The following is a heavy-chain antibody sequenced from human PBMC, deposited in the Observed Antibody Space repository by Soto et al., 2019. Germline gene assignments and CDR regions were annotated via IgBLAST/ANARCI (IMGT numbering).Heavy chain of an antibody. J-gene: IGHJ4*02. CDR2: IKQDGSEK. D-gene: IGHD3-3*01. V-gene: IGHV3-7*03. Sequence: GGSLRLSCAASGFTFSSYWMSWVRQAPGKGLEWVANIKQDGSEKYYVDSVKGRFTISRDNAKNSLYLQMNSLRAEDTAVYYCEREITKELIFGAVIPRAFDYWGQGPLVTVSS. CDR1: GFTFSSYW. CDR3: EREITKELIFGAVIPRAFDY.